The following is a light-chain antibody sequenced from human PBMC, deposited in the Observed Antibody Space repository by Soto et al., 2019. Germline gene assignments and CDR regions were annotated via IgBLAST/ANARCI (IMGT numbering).Light chain of an antibody. V-gene: IGLV1-51*01. Sequence: QSVLTQPPSVSAAPGQKVTISCSGSSSNIGNNYVSWYQQLPGTAPKLLIYDNNKRPSGIPDRFSGSKSGTSATLGITGLQTGDEADYYCFSHRGGDSHVFGTGTKLTVL. CDR2: DNN. CDR3: FSHRGGDSHV. CDR1: SSNIGNNY. J-gene: IGLJ1*01.